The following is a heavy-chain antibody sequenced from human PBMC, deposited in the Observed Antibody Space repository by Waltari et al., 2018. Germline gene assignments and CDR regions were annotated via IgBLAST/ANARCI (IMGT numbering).Heavy chain of an antibody. CDR3: ARIRRGWNYGVGWFDP. CDR1: GYTFTGYY. D-gene: IGHD1-7*01. CDR2: INPNSGGT. V-gene: IGHV1-2*02. Sequence: QVQLVQSGAEVKKPGASVKVSCKASGYTFTGYYMHWVRQAPGQGLEWMGWINPNSGGTNYAQKFQGRVTMTRDTPISTAYMELSRLRSDDTAVYYCARIRRGWNYGVGWFDPWGQGTLVTVSS. J-gene: IGHJ5*02.